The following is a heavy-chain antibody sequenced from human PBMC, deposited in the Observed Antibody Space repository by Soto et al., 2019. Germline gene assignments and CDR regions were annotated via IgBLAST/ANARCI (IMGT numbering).Heavy chain of an antibody. D-gene: IGHD3-16*01. CDR2: IKSKTDGGTT. Sequence: GGSLRLSCAASGFTFSNAWMSWVRQAPGKGLERIGRIKSKTDGGTTDYAAPVKGRFTISRDDSKNTLYLQMNSLKTEDTVVYYCTTERDYPPAFDYWGQGTLVTVSS. CDR3: TTERDYPPAFDY. V-gene: IGHV3-15*01. CDR1: GFTFSNAW. J-gene: IGHJ4*02.